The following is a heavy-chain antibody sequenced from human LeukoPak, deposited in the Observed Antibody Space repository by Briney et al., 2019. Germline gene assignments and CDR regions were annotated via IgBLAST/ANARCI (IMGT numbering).Heavy chain of an antibody. CDR1: GGSFRSNA. CDR2: IIPILTTP. J-gene: IGHJ4*02. V-gene: IGHV1-69*13. D-gene: IGHD6-13*01. Sequence: SVKVSCKASGGSFRSNAISWLRQAPGQGLEWMGGIIPILTTPHYAQKLQGRMTIAADESTSTVYMDLSSLNSDDTAVYYCARCFCSSWSYFEFWGQGTLVTVS. CDR3: ARCFCSSWSYFEF.